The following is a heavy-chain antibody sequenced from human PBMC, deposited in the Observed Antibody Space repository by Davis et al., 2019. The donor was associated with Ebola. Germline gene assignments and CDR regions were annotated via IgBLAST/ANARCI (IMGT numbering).Heavy chain of an antibody. D-gene: IGHD3-22*01. CDR1: GFTFDDYA. CDR2: ISWNSGSI. V-gene: IGHV3-9*01. J-gene: IGHJ6*03. CDR3: AKDLSLPGVITTYYFFYMDV. Sequence: PGGSLRLSCAASGFTFDDYAMHWVRQAPGKGLEWVSGISWNSGSIGYADSVKGRFTISRDNSKNTLYLQMNSLRAEDTAVYYCAKDLSLPGVITTYYFFYMDVWGKGTTVTVSS.